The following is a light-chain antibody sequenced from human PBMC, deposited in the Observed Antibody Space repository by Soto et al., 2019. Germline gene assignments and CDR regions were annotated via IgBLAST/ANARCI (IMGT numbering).Light chain of an antibody. CDR1: SVGLYNY. CDR3: SSYSDGSTVVV. Sequence: QSALTQPASVSGSPGPSITISCTGSSVGLYNYVSWYQHHPGKAPKLMIYNVGSRPSGVSIRFSGSKSGDTASLAISGLQAEDEADYYCSSYSDGSTVVVCGTGTKVTVL. V-gene: IGLV2-14*03. J-gene: IGLJ1*01. CDR2: NVG.